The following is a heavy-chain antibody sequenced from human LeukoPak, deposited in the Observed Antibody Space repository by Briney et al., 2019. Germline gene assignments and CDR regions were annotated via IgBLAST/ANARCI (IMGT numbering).Heavy chain of an antibody. CDR1: GYIFTSYG. CDR2: ISVNNGYT. D-gene: IGHD3-22*01. J-gene: IGHJ4*02. V-gene: IGHV1-18*01. Sequence: ASVKVSCKASGYIFTSYGISWVRQAPGQGLEWMGWISVNNGYTNYAQKFQGRVTMTTDTSTSAAYMDLRSLRSDDTAVYYCARDMRHYRNYDSSGYYYSFEYWGQGTLVTVSS. CDR3: ARDMRHYRNYDSSGYYYSFEY.